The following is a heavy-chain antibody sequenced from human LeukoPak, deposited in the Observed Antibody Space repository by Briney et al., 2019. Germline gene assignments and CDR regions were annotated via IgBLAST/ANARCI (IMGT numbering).Heavy chain of an antibody. J-gene: IGHJ1*01. CDR3: AKDMHD. V-gene: IGHV3-9*01. CDR1: GFTFDDYA. CDR2: ISWNSGSI. Sequence: GGSLRLSCAASGFTFDDYAMHWVRHAPGKGLEWVSGISWNSGSIGYADSVKGRFTISRDNAKNSLYLQMNSLRAEDTALCYCAKDMHDWGQGTLVTVST.